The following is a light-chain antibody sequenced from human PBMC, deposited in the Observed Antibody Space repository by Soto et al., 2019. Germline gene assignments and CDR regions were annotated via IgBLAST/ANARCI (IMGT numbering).Light chain of an antibody. V-gene: IGKV3-20*01. CDR2: DAS. J-gene: IGKJ1*01. Sequence: EIVLTQSPGSLSLSPGERATLSCRASQSVSGSYLAWYQQKPGQAPRLLIYDASTRLAGIPDRFSGSGSGTDLTLTINRLEPEDFAVYYCQQYGSSPSWTFGQGTKVEI. CDR1: QSVSGSY. CDR3: QQYGSSPSWT.